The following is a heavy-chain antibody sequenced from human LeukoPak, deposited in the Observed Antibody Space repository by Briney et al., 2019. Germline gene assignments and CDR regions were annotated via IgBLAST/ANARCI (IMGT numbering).Heavy chain of an antibody. J-gene: IGHJ4*02. CDR2: IY. D-gene: IGHD6-19*01. CDR1: GGSISSTSYY. V-gene: IGHV4-39*07. CDR3: ARIRLVRGDDY. Sequence: SETLSLTCVVSGGSISSTSYYWGWIRQPPGKGLEWIGSIYYSPSLKSRVTISVDTSKNQFSLKLSSVTAADTAVYYCARIRLVRGDDYWGQGTLVTVSS.